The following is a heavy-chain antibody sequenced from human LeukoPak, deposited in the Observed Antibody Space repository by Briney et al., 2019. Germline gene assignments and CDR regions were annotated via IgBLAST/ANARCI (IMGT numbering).Heavy chain of an antibody. J-gene: IGHJ4*02. Sequence: PGGSLRLSCAASGFTFSSYGMHWVRQAPGKGLEWVAVISYDGSNKYYADSVKGRFTISRDNSKNTLYLQMNSLRAEDTAVYYCAKGALNYDYVWGSYRYMDYWGQGTLVTVSS. CDR2: ISYDGSNK. V-gene: IGHV3-30*18. CDR3: AKGALNYDYVWGSYRYMDY. CDR1: GFTFSSYG. D-gene: IGHD3-16*02.